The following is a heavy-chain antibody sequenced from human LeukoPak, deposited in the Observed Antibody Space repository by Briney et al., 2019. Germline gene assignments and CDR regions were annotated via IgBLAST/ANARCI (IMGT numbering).Heavy chain of an antibody. V-gene: IGHV3-23*01. J-gene: IGHJ4*02. CDR3: AKGQEQWLETAVDY. D-gene: IGHD6-19*01. CDR2: ISGSGGST. CDR1: GFTFSSYA. Sequence: GGSLRLSCAASGFTFSSYAMSWVRQAPGKGLEWVSAISGSGGSTYYADSVKGRFTISRDNSKNTLYLQMNSLRAEDTAVYYCAKGQEQWLETAVDYWGQGTLATVSS.